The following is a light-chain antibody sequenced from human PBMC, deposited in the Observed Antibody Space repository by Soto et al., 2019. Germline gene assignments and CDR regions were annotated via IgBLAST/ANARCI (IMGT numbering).Light chain of an antibody. CDR3: QSYDSSLNGRV. Sequence: QSVLTQPPSVSGAPGQRVTISWTGSSSNIGAGYDVHWYQQLPGTAPKLLIYGNSNRPSGVPDRFSGSKSGTSASLAITGFQAEDEADYYCQSYDSSLNGRVFGTGTKVTVL. V-gene: IGLV1-40*01. CDR2: GNS. CDR1: SSNIGAGYD. J-gene: IGLJ1*01.